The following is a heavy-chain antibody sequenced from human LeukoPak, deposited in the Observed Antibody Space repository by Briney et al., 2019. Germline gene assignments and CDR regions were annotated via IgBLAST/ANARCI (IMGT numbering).Heavy chain of an antibody. CDR1: GFTFSDYY. J-gene: IGHJ1*01. CDR3: TSWGDTTAEYFQR. D-gene: IGHD2-21*02. V-gene: IGHV3-11*04. CDR2: ISSSGSTI. Sequence: GGSLRLSCAASGFTFSDYYMSWIRQAPGKGLEWVSYISSSGSTIYYADSVKGRFTISRDNAKNSMYLQMNSLRVEDTAVYYCTSWGDTTAEYFQRWGQGTLVTVSS.